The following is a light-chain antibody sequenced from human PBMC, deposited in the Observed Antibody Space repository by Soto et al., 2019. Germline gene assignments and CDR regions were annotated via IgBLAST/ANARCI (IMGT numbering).Light chain of an antibody. CDR1: QTISSS. J-gene: IGKJ4*01. V-gene: IGKV1-39*01. Sequence: DIQMTQSPSSLSASVGDIVTITCRASQTISSSLKWYQQKPGKAPKLLIYAASSLRSGVPSRFSGSGSGTDFILTISSLQPEDFATYYCQQGYSLPLTFGGGTKVEIK. CDR3: QQGYSLPLT. CDR2: AAS.